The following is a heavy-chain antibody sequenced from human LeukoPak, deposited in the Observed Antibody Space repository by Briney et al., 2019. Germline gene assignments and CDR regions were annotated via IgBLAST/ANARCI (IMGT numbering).Heavy chain of an antibody. Sequence: GGSLRLSCAASGFTFSSYAMSWVRQAPGKGLEWVSAISGSGGSTYYADSVKGRFTISRDNSKNTLYLQMNSLRAEDTAVYYCAKGAGRVVRAYYYYYYGMDVWGQGTTVTVSS. V-gene: IGHV3-23*01. CDR3: AKGAGRVVRAYYYYYYGMDV. D-gene: IGHD3-10*01. CDR2: ISGSGGST. J-gene: IGHJ6*02. CDR1: GFTFSSYA.